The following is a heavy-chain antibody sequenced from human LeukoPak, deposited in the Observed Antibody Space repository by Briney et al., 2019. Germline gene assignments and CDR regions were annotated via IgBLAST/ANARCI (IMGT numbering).Heavy chain of an antibody. Sequence: GGSLRLSCAASGFTFSSYSMNWVGQAPGKGLEWVSSISSSSSYIYYADSVKGRFTISRDNAKNSLYLQMNSLRAEDTAVYYCARDRQQLVDYWGQGTLVTVSS. CDR3: ARDRQQLVDY. D-gene: IGHD6-13*01. CDR2: ISSSSSYI. J-gene: IGHJ4*02. V-gene: IGHV3-21*01. CDR1: GFTFSSYS.